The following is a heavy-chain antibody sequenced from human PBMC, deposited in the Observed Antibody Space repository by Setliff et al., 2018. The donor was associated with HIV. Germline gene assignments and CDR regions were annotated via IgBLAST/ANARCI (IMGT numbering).Heavy chain of an antibody. V-gene: IGHV3-23*01. Sequence: GESLKISCAASGFTFSSYAMSWVRQAPGKGLEWVSTLIDSGVITYYGDSVKGRFTISRDNSKNTVYLQMNSLRVEDTAVYYCASRVYYYDSSGYLREEGFDPWGQGTLVTVSS. J-gene: IGHJ5*02. CDR3: ASRVYYYDSSGYLREEGFDP. CDR2: LIDSGVIT. D-gene: IGHD3-22*01. CDR1: GFTFSSYA.